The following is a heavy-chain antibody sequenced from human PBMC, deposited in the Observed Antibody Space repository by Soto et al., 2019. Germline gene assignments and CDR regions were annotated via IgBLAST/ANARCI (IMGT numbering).Heavy chain of an antibody. CDR1: GGSFSGYY. Sequence: SETLSLTCAVYGGSFSGYYWSWIRQPPGKGLEWIGEINHSGSTNYNPSLKSRVTISVDTSKNQFSLKLSSVTAADTAVYYCARPLYSGSYSGFDYWGQGTLVTVSS. CDR3: ARPLYSGSYSGFDY. D-gene: IGHD1-26*01. CDR2: INHSGST. V-gene: IGHV4-34*01. J-gene: IGHJ4*02.